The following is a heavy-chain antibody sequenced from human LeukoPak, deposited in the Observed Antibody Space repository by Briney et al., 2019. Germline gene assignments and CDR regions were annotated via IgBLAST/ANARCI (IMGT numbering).Heavy chain of an antibody. CDR1: GDSISSNYC. CDR2: VYRRGST. Sequence: PSGTLSLTCAVSGDSISSNYCWRWVRQVPGKGLEWIGEVYRRGSTSYNPSLKSRVVISIDKSKNQYSLNLNSVTAADTAMYYCGRHAYGDSSAAFDIWGQGTMVIVSS. J-gene: IGHJ3*02. V-gene: IGHV4-4*02. CDR3: GRHAYGDSSAAFDI. D-gene: IGHD4-17*01.